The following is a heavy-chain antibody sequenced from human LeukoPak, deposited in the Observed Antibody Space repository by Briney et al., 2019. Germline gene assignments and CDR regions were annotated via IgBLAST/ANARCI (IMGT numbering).Heavy chain of an antibody. Sequence: SETLSLTCAVYGGSLSGYYWSWIRQPPGKGLEWIGEINHSGSTNYNPSLKSRVTISVDTSKNQFSLKLSSVTAADTAVYSCASWPLVSHSPPLGFDYWGKGTLVTVSS. CDR1: GGSLSGYY. CDR3: ASWPLVSHSPPLGFDY. J-gene: IGHJ4*02. CDR2: INHSGST. V-gene: IGHV4-34*01. D-gene: IGHD7-27*01.